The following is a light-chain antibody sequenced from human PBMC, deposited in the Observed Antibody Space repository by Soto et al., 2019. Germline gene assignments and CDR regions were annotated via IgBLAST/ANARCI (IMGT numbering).Light chain of an antibody. Sequence: IVLTQSPGTLSLSPGERATLSCRASQSIISTYLGWYQQKLGQAPRLLIYNAFRRASGIPDRFSGSGSGTDFTLTISGLEPEDFAVYYCQHYGMSPPVTFGGGTKVEIK. CDR2: NAF. CDR3: QHYGMSPPVT. CDR1: QSIISTY. V-gene: IGKV3-20*01. J-gene: IGKJ4*01.